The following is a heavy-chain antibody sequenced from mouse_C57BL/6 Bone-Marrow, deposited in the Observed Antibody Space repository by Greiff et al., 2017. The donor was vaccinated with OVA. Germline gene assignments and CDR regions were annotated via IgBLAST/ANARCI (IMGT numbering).Heavy chain of an antibody. CDR3: AFYYYGSGYWYFDV. J-gene: IGHJ1*03. Sequence: VQLQQSGPGLVQPSQSLSITCTVSGFSLTSYGVHWVRQSPGKGLEWLGVIWSGGSTDYNAAFISRLSISKDNSKSQVFFKMNSLQADDTAIYYCAFYYYGSGYWYFDVWGTGTTVTVSS. D-gene: IGHD1-1*01. V-gene: IGHV2-2*01. CDR1: GFSLTSYG. CDR2: IWSGGST.